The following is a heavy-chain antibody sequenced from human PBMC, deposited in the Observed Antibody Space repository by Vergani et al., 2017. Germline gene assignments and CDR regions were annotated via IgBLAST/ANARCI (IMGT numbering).Heavy chain of an antibody. V-gene: IGHV4-34*01. CDR3: ARRDSSGYYVDFDY. Sequence: QVQLQQWGAGLLKPSETLSLTCAVYGGSFSGYYWSWIRQPPGKGLEWIGEINHSGSPYYNPSLKSRVTISVDTSKNQFSLKLSSVTAADTAVYYCARRDSSGYYVDFDYWGQGTLVTVSS. CDR2: INHSGSP. D-gene: IGHD3-22*01. CDR1: GGSFSGYY. J-gene: IGHJ4*02.